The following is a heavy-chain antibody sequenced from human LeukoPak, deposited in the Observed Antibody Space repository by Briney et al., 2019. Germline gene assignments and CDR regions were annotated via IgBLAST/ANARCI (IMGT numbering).Heavy chain of an antibody. CDR2: ISSSSSYI. CDR1: GFTFSSYS. D-gene: IGHD3-10*02. J-gene: IGHJ1*01. Sequence: GGSLRLSCAASGFTFSSYSMNWVRQAPGKGLEWVSSISSSSSYIYYADSVQSRFTISRDNAKNSLYLQMNSLRAEDTAVYYCARDQEVGILSLVYWGQGTLVTVSS. CDR3: ARDQEVGILSLVY. V-gene: IGHV3-21*01.